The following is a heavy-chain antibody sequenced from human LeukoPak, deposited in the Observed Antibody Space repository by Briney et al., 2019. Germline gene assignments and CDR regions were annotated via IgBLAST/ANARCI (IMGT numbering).Heavy chain of an antibody. V-gene: IGHV4-59*01. CDR3: ARDLYDSSGYYSDY. CDR1: GGSISSYY. Sequence: SETLSLTCTVSGGSISSYYWSWTRQPPGKGLEWIGYIYYSGSTNYNPSLKSRVTISVDTSKNQFSLKLSSVTAADTAVYYCARDLYDSSGYYSDYWGQGTLVTVSS. D-gene: IGHD3-22*01. J-gene: IGHJ4*02. CDR2: IYYSGST.